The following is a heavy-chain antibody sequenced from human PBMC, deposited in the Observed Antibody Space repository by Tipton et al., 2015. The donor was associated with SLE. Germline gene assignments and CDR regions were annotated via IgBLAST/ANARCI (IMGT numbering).Heavy chain of an antibody. CDR1: GGSISGGNSY. V-gene: IGHV4-61*02. Sequence: TLSLTCTVSGGSISGGNSYWSWIRQPAGKRLEWIGRIYGSGSTIYNPSLKSRVTISVDTSKNQLSLNVISMTAADTAVYYCARLAVAGMWYYFDSWGQGAPVTVSS. D-gene: IGHD6-19*01. CDR2: IYGSGST. CDR3: ARLAVAGMWYYFDS. J-gene: IGHJ4*02.